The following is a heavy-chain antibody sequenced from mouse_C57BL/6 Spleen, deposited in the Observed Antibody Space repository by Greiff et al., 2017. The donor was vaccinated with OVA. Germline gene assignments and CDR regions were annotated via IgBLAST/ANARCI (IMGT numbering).Heavy chain of an antibody. Sequence: QIQLQQSGAELARPGASVKLSCKASGYTFTSYGISWVKQRTGQGLEWIGEIYPRSGNTYYNEKFKGKATLTADKSSSTAYMELRSLTSEDSAVYFCAKATAQADYYAMDYWGQGTSVTVSS. V-gene: IGHV1-81*01. CDR2: IYPRSGNT. CDR1: GYTFTSYG. D-gene: IGHD3-2*02. J-gene: IGHJ4*01. CDR3: AKATAQADYYAMDY.